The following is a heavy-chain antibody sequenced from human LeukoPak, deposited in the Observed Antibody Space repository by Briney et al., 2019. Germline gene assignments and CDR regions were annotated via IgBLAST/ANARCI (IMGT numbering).Heavy chain of an antibody. J-gene: IGHJ4*02. Sequence: GGSLRLSCAASGFTFSNFDMTWVRQAPGKGLEWLSYIDSSGTVRYYADSVNRRFTISRDNAKNSLHLQMGSLRAEDTAVYYCARETRGGTYRYNFLDYWGLGTLVTVSS. CDR3: ARETRGGTYRYNFLDY. CDR2: IDSSGTVR. V-gene: IGHV3-48*03. CDR1: GFTFSNFD. D-gene: IGHD3-16*02.